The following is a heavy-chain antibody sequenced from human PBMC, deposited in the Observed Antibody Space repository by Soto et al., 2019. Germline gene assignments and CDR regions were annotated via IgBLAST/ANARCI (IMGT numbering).Heavy chain of an antibody. Sequence: SETLSLTCTVSGGSISSGGYYWSWIRQHPGTGLEWIGHISYSGSTYYNTSLKSRVTISVDTSRNQFSLIVNLRSDDTAVYYCARRTSSAWYFCDYWGLGTLVTVSS. J-gene: IGHJ4*02. V-gene: IGHV4-31*03. CDR1: GGSISSGGYY. CDR2: ISYSGST. D-gene: IGHD6-19*01. CDR3: ARRTSSAWYFCDY.